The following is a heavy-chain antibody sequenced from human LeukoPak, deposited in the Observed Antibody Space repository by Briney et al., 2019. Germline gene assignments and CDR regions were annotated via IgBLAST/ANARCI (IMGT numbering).Heavy chain of an antibody. CDR2: IYSGGST. J-gene: IGHJ3*02. D-gene: IGHD1-26*01. V-gene: IGHV3-53*01. CDR3: ATEDSGSNWRAFDI. Sequence: PGGSLRLSCAASGFTVSSNYMSWVRQAPGKGLEWVSVIYSGGSTYYADSVKGRFTISRDNSKNTLYLQMNSLRAEDTAVYYCATEDSGSNWRAFDIWGQGTAVTVSS. CDR1: GFTVSSNY.